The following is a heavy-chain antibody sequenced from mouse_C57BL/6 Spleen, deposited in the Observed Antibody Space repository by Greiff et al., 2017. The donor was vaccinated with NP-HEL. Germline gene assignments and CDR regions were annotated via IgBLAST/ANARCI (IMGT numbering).Heavy chain of an antibody. CDR2: INPNNGGT. CDR1: GYTFTDYY. Sequence: EVQLQQSGPELVKPGASVKISCKASGYTFTDYYMNWVKQSHGKSLEWIGDINPNNGGTSYNQKFKGKATLTVDKSSSTADMELRSLTSEDSAVYYCARSVFDYWGQGTTLTVSS. J-gene: IGHJ2*01. CDR3: ARSVFDY. V-gene: IGHV1-26*01.